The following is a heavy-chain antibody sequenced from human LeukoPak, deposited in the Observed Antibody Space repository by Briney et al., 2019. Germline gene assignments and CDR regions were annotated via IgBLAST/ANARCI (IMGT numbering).Heavy chain of an antibody. D-gene: IGHD3-10*01. CDR3: VSGLWFGELFSYYYYYYMDV. CDR2: IYYSGST. J-gene: IGHJ6*03. Sequence: SQTLCLTCTVSGGSISSGDYYWSWIRQPPGKGLEWIGYIYYSGSTYYNPSLKSRVTISVDASKNQFSLKLSSVTAADTAVYYCVSGLWFGELFSYYYYYYMDVWGKGTTVTVSS. V-gene: IGHV4-30-4*08. CDR1: GGSISSGDYY.